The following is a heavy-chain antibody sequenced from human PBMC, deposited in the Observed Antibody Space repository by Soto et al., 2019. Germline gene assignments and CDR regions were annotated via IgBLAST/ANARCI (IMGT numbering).Heavy chain of an antibody. J-gene: IGHJ4*02. CDR3: ARDSSPYGDYVGFDY. V-gene: IGHV1-18*01. D-gene: IGHD4-17*01. CDR2: ISAYNGNT. Sequence: ASVKVSCKASGYTFTSYGISWVRQAPGQGLEWMGWISAYNGNTNYAQKLQGRVTMTTETSTSTAYMELRSLRSDDTAVYYCARDSSPYGDYVGFDYWGQGTLVTVSS. CDR1: GYTFTSYG.